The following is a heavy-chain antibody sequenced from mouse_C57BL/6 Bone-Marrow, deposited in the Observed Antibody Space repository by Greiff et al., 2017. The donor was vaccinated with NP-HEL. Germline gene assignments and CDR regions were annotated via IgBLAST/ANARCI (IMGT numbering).Heavy chain of an antibody. CDR2: IDPSDSDT. J-gene: IGHJ2*01. D-gene: IGHD1-1*01. CDR1: GYTFTSYW. V-gene: IGHV1-52*01. Sequence: QVQLQQPGAELVRPGSSVKLSCKASGYTFTSYWMHWVKQRPIQGLEWIGNIDPSDSDTHYNQKFKDKATLTVDKSSSTTYMQLSSLTSEDSAVYYCARDTTVVVQYYFDYWGKGTTLTVSS. CDR3: ARDTTVVVQYYFDY.